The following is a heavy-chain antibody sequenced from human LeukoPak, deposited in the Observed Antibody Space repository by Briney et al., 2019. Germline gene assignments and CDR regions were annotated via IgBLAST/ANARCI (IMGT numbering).Heavy chain of an antibody. J-gene: IGHJ4*02. D-gene: IGHD5-12*01. V-gene: IGHV3-21*01. CDR2: ISRSSNYK. Sequence: GGSLRLSCAASGFTFSSYSMNWVRQAPGKGLEGVSSISRSSNYKYYADSVKGRFTISRDNSKNTLYLQMNSLRAEDTAVYYCARGPSGYHNTGGQGTLVTVSS. CDR1: GFTFSSYS. CDR3: ARGPSGYHNT.